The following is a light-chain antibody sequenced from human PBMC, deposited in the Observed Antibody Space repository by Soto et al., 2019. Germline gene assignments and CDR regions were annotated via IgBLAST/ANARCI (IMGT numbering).Light chain of an antibody. CDR2: GAS. CDR3: QQYGSSLWT. Sequence: EIVLTQSPGIMYLSPGERATLSCRASRSVSSNLAWYQQRPGQAPRLLIYGASSRATGIPDRFSGSGSGTDFTLTISRLEPEDFAVYYCQQYGSSLWTFGQGTKVDIK. V-gene: IGKV3-20*01. J-gene: IGKJ1*01. CDR1: RSVSSN.